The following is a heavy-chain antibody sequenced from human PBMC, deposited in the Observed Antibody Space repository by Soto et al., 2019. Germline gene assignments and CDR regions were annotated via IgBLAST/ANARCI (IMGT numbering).Heavy chain of an antibody. CDR3: AREGGSGWYYYDY. CDR1: GGSFSGYS. D-gene: IGHD6-19*01. CDR2: INYTGTT. J-gene: IGHJ4*01. Sequence: SENLSLTCAVNGGSFSGYSWTWIRQAPGKGLDWIGEINYTGTTNYSPSLKSRVTLSVDTSKNQFSLELRSVSAADTAVYYCAREGGSGWYYYDYWGHGTLVTVSS. V-gene: IGHV4-34*01.